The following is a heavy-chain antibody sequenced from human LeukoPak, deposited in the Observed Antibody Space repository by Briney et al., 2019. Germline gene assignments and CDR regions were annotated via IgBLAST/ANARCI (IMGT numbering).Heavy chain of an antibody. CDR3: ARDPTARIAVPDY. CDR1: GFTFSSYG. D-gene: IGHD6-19*01. CDR2: IWYGGTYE. V-gene: IGHV3-33*01. Sequence: GGSLRLSCAASGFTFSSYGMHWVRQAPGKGLERVAVIWYGGTYEYYADSVKGRFTISRDNSKNTLYLQMNSLRAEDTAVYYCARDPTARIAVPDYWGQGTLVTVSS. J-gene: IGHJ4*02.